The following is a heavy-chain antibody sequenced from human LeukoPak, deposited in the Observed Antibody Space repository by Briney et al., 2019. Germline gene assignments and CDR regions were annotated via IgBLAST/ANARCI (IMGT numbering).Heavy chain of an antibody. J-gene: IGHJ5*02. D-gene: IGHD2-15*01. CDR1: GFTFSSYA. V-gene: IGHV3-23*01. CDR2: MSGSGKST. Sequence: GGSLRLSCATSGFTFSSYAMNWVRQAPGKGLEWVSAMSGSGKSTYYADSVKGRFTISRDNAKNTLDLQMNSLRVEDTAVYYCALSIGPNWFDRWGQGTLVTVSA. CDR3: ALSIGPNWFDR.